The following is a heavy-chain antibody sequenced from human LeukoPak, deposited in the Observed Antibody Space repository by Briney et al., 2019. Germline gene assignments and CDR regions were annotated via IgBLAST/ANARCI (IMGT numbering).Heavy chain of an antibody. V-gene: IGHV1-18*01. CDR1: GGTFSSYA. J-gene: IGHJ4*02. D-gene: IGHD6-19*01. CDR2: ISAYNGNT. Sequence: GASVKVSCKASGGTFSSYAISWVRQAPGQGLEWMGWISAYNGNTNYAQKLQGRVTMTTDTSTSTAYMELRSLRSDDTAVYYCARCPYSSGHDYWGQGTLVTVSS. CDR3: ARCPYSSGHDY.